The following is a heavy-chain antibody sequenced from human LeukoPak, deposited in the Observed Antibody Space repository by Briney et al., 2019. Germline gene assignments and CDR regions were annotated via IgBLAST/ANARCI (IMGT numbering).Heavy chain of an antibody. J-gene: IGHJ2*01. Sequence: SETLSLTCTVSGGSISSYYWSWIRQPPGKGLEWIGYIYYSGSTYYNPSLKSRVTISVDTSKNQFSLKLNSVTAADTAVYYCARAIAAAGTYWYFDLWGRGTLVTVSS. CDR3: ARAIAAAGTYWYFDL. CDR1: GGSISSYY. CDR2: IYYSGST. V-gene: IGHV4-59*01. D-gene: IGHD6-13*01.